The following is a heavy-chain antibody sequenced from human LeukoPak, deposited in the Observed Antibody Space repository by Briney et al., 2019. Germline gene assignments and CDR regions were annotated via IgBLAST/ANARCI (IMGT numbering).Heavy chain of an antibody. J-gene: IGHJ4*02. CDR1: GFTFSSYE. Sequence: PGGSLRLSCAASGFTFSSYEMNWVRQAPGKRLEWVSYISSSGSTIYYADSVKGRFTISRDNAKNSLYLQMNSLRAEDTAVYYCARDLSPFDYWGQGTLVTVSS. CDR3: ARDLSPFDY. CDR2: ISSSGSTI. D-gene: IGHD3-16*02. V-gene: IGHV3-48*03.